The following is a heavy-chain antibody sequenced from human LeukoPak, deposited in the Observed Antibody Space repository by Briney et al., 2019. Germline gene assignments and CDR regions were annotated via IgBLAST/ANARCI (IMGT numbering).Heavy chain of an antibody. CDR3: ARNGRSSSWRYYFDY. J-gene: IGHJ4*02. V-gene: IGHV4-4*07. CDR1: GGSISSYY. Sequence: PSETLSLTCTVSGGSISSYYWSWLRQPAGKGLEWIGRIYTSGSTNYNPSLKSRVTISVETSKNQFSLKLSSVTAADTAVYYCARNGRSSSWRYYFDYWGQGTLVTVSS. CDR2: IYTSGST. D-gene: IGHD6-13*01.